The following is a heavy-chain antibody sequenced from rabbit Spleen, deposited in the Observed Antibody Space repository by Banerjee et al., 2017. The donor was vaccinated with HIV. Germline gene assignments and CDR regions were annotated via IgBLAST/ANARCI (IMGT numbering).Heavy chain of an antibody. Sequence: QEQLVESGGGLVQPGGSLKLSCTASGFSFSNKAGMCWVRQAPGKGLEWIACINAITGKAVYASWAKGRFTFSKTSSTTVTLQMTSLTGADTATYFCGRDYDGGGYRFNLWGPGTLVTVS. D-gene: IGHD4-2*01. CDR1: GFSFSNKAG. V-gene: IGHV1S45*01. J-gene: IGHJ4*01. CDR3: GRDYDGGGYRFNL. CDR2: INAITGKA.